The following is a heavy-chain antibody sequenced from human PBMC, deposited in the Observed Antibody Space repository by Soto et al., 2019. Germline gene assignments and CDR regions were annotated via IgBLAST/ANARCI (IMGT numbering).Heavy chain of an antibody. J-gene: IGHJ5*02. CDR2: ISYDGSNK. Sequence: VAVISYDGSNKYYADSVKGRFTISRDNSKNTLYLQMNSLRAEDTAVYYCAKDSSIFGVVIIVNWFDPWGQGTLVTVSS. CDR3: AKDSSIFGVVIIVNWFDP. D-gene: IGHD3-3*01. V-gene: IGHV3-30*18.